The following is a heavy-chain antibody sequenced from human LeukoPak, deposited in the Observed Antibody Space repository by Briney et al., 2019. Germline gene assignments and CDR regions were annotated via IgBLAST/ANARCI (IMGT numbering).Heavy chain of an antibody. D-gene: IGHD3-3*01. CDR3: TTMTYYGDYFDY. J-gene: IGHJ4*02. Sequence: GGSLRLSCAASGFTFSNAWMNWVRQAPGKGLEWVGRIKSKTDGGTTDYAAPVKGRFTISRDDSKNTLYLQMNSLKTEDTAVYYRTTMTYYGDYFDYWGQGTLVTVSS. V-gene: IGHV3-15*01. CDR1: GFTFSNAW. CDR2: IKSKTDGGTT.